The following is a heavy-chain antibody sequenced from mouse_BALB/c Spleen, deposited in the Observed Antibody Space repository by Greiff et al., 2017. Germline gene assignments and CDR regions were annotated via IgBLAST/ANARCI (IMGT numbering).Heavy chain of an antibody. J-gene: IGHJ3*01. CDR1: GFTFSDYY. D-gene: IGHD2-4*01. CDR2: ISDGGSYT. V-gene: IGHV5-4*02. Sequence: EVQVVESGGGLVKPGGSLKLSCAASGFTFSDYYMYWVRQTPEKRLEWVATISDGGSYTYYPDSVKGRFTISRDNAKNNLYLQMSSLKSEDTAMYYCARNDYGAWFAYWGQGTLVTVSA. CDR3: ARNDYGAWFAY.